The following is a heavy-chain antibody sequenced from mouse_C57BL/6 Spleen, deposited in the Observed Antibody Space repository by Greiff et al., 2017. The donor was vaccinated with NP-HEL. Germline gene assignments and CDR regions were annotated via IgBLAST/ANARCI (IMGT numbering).Heavy chain of an antibody. J-gene: IGHJ2*01. CDR2: IYPGDGDT. CDR1: GYAFSSSW. Sequence: QVQLQQSGPELVKPGASVKISCKASGYAFSSSWMNWVKQRPGKGLEWIGRIYPGDGDTNYNGKFKGKATLTADKSSSTAYMQLSSLTSEDSAVYFCASSIYYYGSSLYFDYWGQGTTLTVSS. V-gene: IGHV1-82*01. D-gene: IGHD1-1*01. CDR3: ASSIYYYGSSLYFDY.